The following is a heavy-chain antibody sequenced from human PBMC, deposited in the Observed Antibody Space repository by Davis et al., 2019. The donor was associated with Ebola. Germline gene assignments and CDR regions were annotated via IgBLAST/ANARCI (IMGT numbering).Heavy chain of an antibody. Sequence: ASVKVSCKASGYMFSDFGINWVRQAPGQGLEWMGWSSANNGNTDYARKFQDRVTMTTDTSTNTAYMELRSLRSDDTAVYYCARGDYRSFSDSWGQGTLVTVSS. CDR3: ARGDYRSFSDS. J-gene: IGHJ4*02. CDR1: GYMFSDFG. CDR2: SSANNGNT. V-gene: IGHV1-18*01. D-gene: IGHD4-11*01.